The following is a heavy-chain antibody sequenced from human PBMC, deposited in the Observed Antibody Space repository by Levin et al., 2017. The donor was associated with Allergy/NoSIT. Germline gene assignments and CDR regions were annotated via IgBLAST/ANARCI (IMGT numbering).Heavy chain of an antibody. D-gene: IGHD3-10*01. J-gene: IGHJ5*02. V-gene: IGHV4-30-2*01. CDR3: ARAGHYYGSGRQLSWFDP. CDR2: IYHSGST. CDR1: GGSISSGGYS. Sequence: SQTLSLTCAVSGGSISSGGYSWSWIRQPPGKGLEWIGYIYHSGSTYYNPSLKSRVTISVDRSKNQFSLKLSSVTAADTAVYYCARAGHYYGSGRQLSWFDPWGQGTLVTVSS.